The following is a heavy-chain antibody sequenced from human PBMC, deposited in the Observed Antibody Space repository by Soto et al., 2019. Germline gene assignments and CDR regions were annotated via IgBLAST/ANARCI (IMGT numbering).Heavy chain of an antibody. Sequence: PSETLSLTCTFSCGSIISSSYYWGWIRQPPGKGLEWIGSIYYSGSTYYNPSLKSRVTISVDTSKNQFSLKLSSVTAADTAVYYCARRDQNWFDPWGQGTLVTVSS. CDR3: ARRDQNWFDP. V-gene: IGHV4-39*01. CDR1: CGSIISSSYY. CDR2: IYYSGST. J-gene: IGHJ5*02.